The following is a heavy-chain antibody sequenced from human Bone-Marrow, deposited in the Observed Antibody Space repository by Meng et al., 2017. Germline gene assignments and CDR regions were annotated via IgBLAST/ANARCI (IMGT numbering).Heavy chain of an antibody. CDR2: IKQDGSEK. CDR1: GFTFSSYW. V-gene: IGHV3-7*01. J-gene: IGHJ3*02. D-gene: IGHD6-19*01. CDR3: ARDFEGSGWSAALSDAFDI. Sequence: LSLTCAASGFTFSSYWMSWVRQAPGKGLEWVANIKQDGSEKYYVDSVKGRFTISRDNSKNTLYLQMNSLRAEDTAVYYCARDFEGSGWSAALSDAFDIWGQGTMVTVSS.